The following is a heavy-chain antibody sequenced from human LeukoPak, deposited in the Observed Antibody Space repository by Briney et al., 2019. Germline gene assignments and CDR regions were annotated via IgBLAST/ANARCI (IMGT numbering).Heavy chain of an antibody. CDR1: GLTVSTNY. CDR3: ARTITMARVDI. D-gene: IGHD3-10*01. Sequence: GGSLSLSCAASGLTVSTNYMNWVRQAPGKGLEWVSVMYVDGKTYYADSVKGRFTISRDNYKNTLFLQMDSLRAEDTAVYYCARTITMARVDIWGQGTMVTISS. CDR2: MYVDGKT. V-gene: IGHV3-53*01. J-gene: IGHJ3*02.